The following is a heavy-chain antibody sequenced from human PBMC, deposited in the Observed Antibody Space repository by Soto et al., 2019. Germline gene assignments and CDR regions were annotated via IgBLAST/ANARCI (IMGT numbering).Heavy chain of an antibody. D-gene: IGHD6-13*01. V-gene: IGHV3-30-3*01. J-gene: IGHJ4*02. CDR2: ISYDGSNK. Sequence: QVQLVESGGGVVQPGRSLRLSCAASGFTFSSYAMHWVRQAPGKGLEWVAVISYDGSNKYYADSVKGRFTISRDNSKNTLYLQMNSLRAEDTAVYYCARLAAAGGINFDYWGPGTLVTVSS. CDR3: ARLAAAGGINFDY. CDR1: GFTFSSYA.